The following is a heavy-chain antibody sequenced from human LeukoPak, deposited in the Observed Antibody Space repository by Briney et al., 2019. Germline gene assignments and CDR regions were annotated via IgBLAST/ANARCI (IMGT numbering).Heavy chain of an antibody. CDR2: ISPSGGST. Sequence: ASVKVSCKAFGYTFTSNYMHWVRQAPGQGPGWMGVISPSGGSTTYAQKFQGRVTLTRDMSTSTDYLELSSLRSEDTAVYYCARDSDAAGNWFDPWGQGTLVTVSS. V-gene: IGHV1-46*01. CDR1: GYTFTSNY. CDR3: ARDSDAAGNWFDP. D-gene: IGHD6-13*01. J-gene: IGHJ5*02.